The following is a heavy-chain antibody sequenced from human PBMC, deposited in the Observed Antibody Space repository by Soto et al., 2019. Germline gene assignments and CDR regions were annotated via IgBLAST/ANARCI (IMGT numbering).Heavy chain of an antibody. CDR1: GYTFTGYY. Sequence: VASVKVSCKASGYTFTGYYMHWVRQAPGQGLEWMGWINPNSGGTNYAQKFQGWVTMTRDTSISTAYMELSRLRSDDTAVYYCARDPGYCSGGSCYELFYWGQGTLVTVSS. D-gene: IGHD2-15*01. J-gene: IGHJ4*02. CDR3: ARDPGYCSGGSCYELFY. V-gene: IGHV1-2*04. CDR2: INPNSGGT.